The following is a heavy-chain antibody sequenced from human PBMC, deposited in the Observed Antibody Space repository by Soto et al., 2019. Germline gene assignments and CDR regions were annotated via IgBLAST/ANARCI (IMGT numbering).Heavy chain of an antibody. Sequence: SETLSLTCTVSGGPISSYYWSWIRQPPGKGLEWIGYIYYAGTTTYNPSLKSRVSISIDTSKSEVSLKLTSVTAADTAVYYCARLGGYYQSLDSWGQGTVVTVSS. CDR3: ARLGGYYQSLDS. CDR1: GGPISSYY. J-gene: IGHJ4*02. CDR2: IYYAGTT. V-gene: IGHV4-59*08. D-gene: IGHD3-22*01.